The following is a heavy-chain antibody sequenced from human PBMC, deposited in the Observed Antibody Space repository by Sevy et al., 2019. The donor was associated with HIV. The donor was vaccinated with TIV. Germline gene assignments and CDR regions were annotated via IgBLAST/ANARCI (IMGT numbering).Heavy chain of an antibody. Sequence: ASVKVSCKISGYTFSTYRITWVRQAPGQGLEWMGWISPHNGDTSYAQKLQGRITMMTDTSTTKAYMDLRSLRSDDTAVYYCARAYCSGGSCYSLAYWGQGTLVTVSS. D-gene: IGHD2-15*01. CDR2: ISPHNGDT. J-gene: IGHJ4*02. CDR1: GYTFSTYR. V-gene: IGHV1-18*01. CDR3: ARAYCSGGSCYSLAY.